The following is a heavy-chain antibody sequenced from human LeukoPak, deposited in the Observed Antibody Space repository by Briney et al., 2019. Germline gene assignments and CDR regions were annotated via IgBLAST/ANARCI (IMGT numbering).Heavy chain of an antibody. Sequence: SETLSLTCAVYGGSFSGYYWSWIRQPPGKGLEWIGEINHSGSTNYNPSLKSRVTISVDTSKNQFSLKLSSVTAADTAVYYCARHVAGLLWFGELLTFDYWGQGTLVTVSS. V-gene: IGHV4-34*01. CDR1: GGSFSGYY. D-gene: IGHD3-10*01. CDR3: ARHVAGLLWFGELLTFDY. J-gene: IGHJ4*02. CDR2: INHSGST.